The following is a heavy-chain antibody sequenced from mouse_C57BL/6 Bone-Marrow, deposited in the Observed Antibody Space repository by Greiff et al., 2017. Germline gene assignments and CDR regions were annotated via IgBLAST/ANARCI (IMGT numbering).Heavy chain of an antibody. D-gene: IGHD1-1*01. Sequence: VQGVESGAELARPGASVQLSCKASGYTFTSSGISWVKQRTGQGLEWIGEIYPRSGNTYYNEKFKVKAPLTADKSSSTAYMALRSLTSEVSAVYFCARYYYGSSRSDVWGTGTTVTVSS. V-gene: IGHV1-81*01. CDR1: GYTFTSSG. J-gene: IGHJ1*03. CDR2: IYPRSGNT. CDR3: ARYYYGSSRSDV.